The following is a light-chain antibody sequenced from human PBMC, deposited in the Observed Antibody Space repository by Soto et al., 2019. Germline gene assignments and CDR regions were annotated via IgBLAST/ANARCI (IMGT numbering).Light chain of an antibody. CDR1: SSDVGGYDY. J-gene: IGLJ2*01. Sequence: QSALTQPASVSGSPGQSITISCTGTSSDVGGYDYVSWYQHHPGKGPKLMIYEVSNRPSGVSNRFSGSKSGNTASLTISGLXXXXEADYYCSSYVSSSILVFGGGTKLT. CDR3: SSYVSSSILV. V-gene: IGLV2-14*01. CDR2: EVS.